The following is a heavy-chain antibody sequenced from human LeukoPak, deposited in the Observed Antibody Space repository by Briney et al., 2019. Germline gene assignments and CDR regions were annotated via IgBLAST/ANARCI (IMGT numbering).Heavy chain of an antibody. CDR3: ARVRREMKRSLGRTTEYSYYYYMDV. D-gene: IGHD1/OR15-1a*01. J-gene: IGHJ6*03. CDR1: GFSFSSYG. Sequence: GGSLRLSCAASGFSFSSYGMHWVRQAPGKGLEWVAFIHYDGTNKHYVDSVRGRFTISRDNSKNTLYLQMNRLRAEDTAVYYCARVRREMKRSLGRTTEYSYYYYMDVWGKGTTVTVSS. V-gene: IGHV3-30*02. CDR2: IHYDGTNK.